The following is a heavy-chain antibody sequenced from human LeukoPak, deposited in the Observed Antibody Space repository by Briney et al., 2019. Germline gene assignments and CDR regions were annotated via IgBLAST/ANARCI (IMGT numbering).Heavy chain of an antibody. J-gene: IGHJ1*01. CDR2: IYHSGST. D-gene: IGHD6-19*01. V-gene: IGHV4-38-2*01. CDR1: GYSINSGYY. CDR3: ARLFRSVAGYLAEYFQH. Sequence: SETLSLTCAVSGYSINSGYYWGWIRQPPGKGLEWIGSIYHSGSTYYNPSLKSRVTISVDTSKNQFSLKLSSVTAADTAVYYCARLFRSVAGYLAEYFQHWGQGTLVTVSS.